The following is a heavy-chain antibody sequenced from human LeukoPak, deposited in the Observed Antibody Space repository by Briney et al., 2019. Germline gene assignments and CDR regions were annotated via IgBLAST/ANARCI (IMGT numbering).Heavy chain of an antibody. CDR2: IPNDGRNK. Sequence: GGSLRLSCAASGFTFSSYGMHWVRQAPGKGLEWVAVIPNDGRNKYYGDSVKGRFTISRDISKNTLFLQMNSLRAEDTAVYYCAKGEVSMGGFDYWGQGTLVTVSS. V-gene: IGHV3-30*18. D-gene: IGHD1-26*01. CDR1: GFTFSSYG. J-gene: IGHJ4*02. CDR3: AKGEVSMGGFDY.